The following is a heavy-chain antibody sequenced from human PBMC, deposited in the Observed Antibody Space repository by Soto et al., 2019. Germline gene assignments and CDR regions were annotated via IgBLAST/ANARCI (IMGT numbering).Heavy chain of an antibody. CDR2: IYYSGST. CDR1: GGSSSRGGYY. V-gene: IGHV4-31*11. D-gene: IGHD5-18*01. CDR3: ARSGYSYGPNPLLY. J-gene: IGHJ4*02. Sequence: SGTRSLTCAVSGGSSSRGGYYWSGIRQHPGKGLEWIGYIYYSGSTDYNPSLKSRVTISVDTSKNQFSLKLSSVTAADTAVYYCARSGYSYGPNPLLYWGQGTLVTVS.